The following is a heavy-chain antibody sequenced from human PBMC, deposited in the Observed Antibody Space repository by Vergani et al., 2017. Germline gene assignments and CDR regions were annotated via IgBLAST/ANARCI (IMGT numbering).Heavy chain of an antibody. CDR3: ARDKYYDILTGYLGRDGMDV. CDR2: INTNTGNP. V-gene: IGHV7-4-1*02. Sequence: QVQLVQSGAEVKKPGASVKVSCKASGYTFTGYYMHWVRQAPGQGLEWMGWINTNTGNPTYAQGFTGRFVFSLDTSVSTAYLQISSLKAEDTAVYYCARDKYYDILTGYLGRDGMDVWGQGTTVTVSS. D-gene: IGHD3-9*01. CDR1: GYTFTGYY. J-gene: IGHJ6*02.